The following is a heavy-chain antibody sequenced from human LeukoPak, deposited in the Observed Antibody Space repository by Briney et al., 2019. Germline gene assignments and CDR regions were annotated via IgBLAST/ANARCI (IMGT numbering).Heavy chain of an antibody. D-gene: IGHD3-10*01. CDR1: GGSISTANYY. CDR2: IYYSGST. Sequence: PSETLSLTCTVSGGSISTANYYWGWVRQPPGKGLEWIGNIYYSGSTYYNPSLKSRVTTSVDTSKNQFSLKLSSVTAADTAVYYCARESYGSRSYDYYYYYMDVWGKGTTVTVSS. V-gene: IGHV4-39*07. J-gene: IGHJ6*03. CDR3: ARESYGSRSYDYYYYYMDV.